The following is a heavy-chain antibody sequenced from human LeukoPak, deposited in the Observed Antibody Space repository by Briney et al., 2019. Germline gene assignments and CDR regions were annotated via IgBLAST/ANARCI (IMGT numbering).Heavy chain of an antibody. J-gene: IGHJ4*02. CDR3: ARCSETYYDFWSGSSFDY. CDR1: AYSFTGYY. D-gene: IGHD3-3*01. Sequence: ASVKVSCKASAYSFTGYYIHWVRQAPGQGLDWMGWINPNNGATKYAQKFQGRVTMTRDTSISRAYMELTRLRSDDTAVYYCARCSETYYDFWSGSSFDYWGQGTLVTVSS. V-gene: IGHV1-2*02. CDR2: INPNNGAT.